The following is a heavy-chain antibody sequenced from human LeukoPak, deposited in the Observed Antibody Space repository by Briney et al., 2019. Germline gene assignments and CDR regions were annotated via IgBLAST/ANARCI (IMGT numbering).Heavy chain of an antibody. D-gene: IGHD2-21*02. J-gene: IGHJ4*02. Sequence: GGSLRLSCAASGFTFSSYGMHWVRQAPGKGLEWVSQISGNGTTTYYADSVRGRFTISRDNSKNMLYLQMDSLRAEDTALYYCAKDERGHCGGDCYVNWGQGHLVTVSS. CDR3: AKDERGHCGGDCYVN. CDR1: GFTFSSYG. V-gene: IGHV3-23*01. CDR2: ISGNGTTT.